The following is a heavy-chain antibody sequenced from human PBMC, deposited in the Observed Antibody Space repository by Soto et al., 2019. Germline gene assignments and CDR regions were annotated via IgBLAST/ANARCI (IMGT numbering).Heavy chain of an antibody. CDR2: ISGSGGST. J-gene: IGHJ4*02. V-gene: IGHV3-23*01. D-gene: IGHD6-25*01. Sequence: GGSLRLSCAASGFTFSNSAISWVRQAPGKGLEWVSVISGSGGSTYYADSVKGRFTISRDNSKKTLYLQMNSLRAEDAAVYYCAKDLPGYNSGPSDYWGQGTLVTVS. CDR1: GFTFSNSA. CDR3: AKDLPGYNSGPSDY.